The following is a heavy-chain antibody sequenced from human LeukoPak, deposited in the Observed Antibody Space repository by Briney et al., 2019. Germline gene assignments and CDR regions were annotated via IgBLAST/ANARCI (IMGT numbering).Heavy chain of an antibody. CDR2: IRYDGSNK. CDR3: ARDIGSSGLLQYAFDI. J-gene: IGHJ3*02. Sequence: HPGGSLRLSCAASGFTFSSYGMHWVRQAPGKGLEWVAFIRYDGSNKYYADSVKGQFTISRDNSKDTLYLQMNSLRAEDTAVYYCARDIGSSGLLQYAFDIWGQGTMVTVSS. D-gene: IGHD3-22*01. CDR1: GFTFSSYG. V-gene: IGHV3-30*02.